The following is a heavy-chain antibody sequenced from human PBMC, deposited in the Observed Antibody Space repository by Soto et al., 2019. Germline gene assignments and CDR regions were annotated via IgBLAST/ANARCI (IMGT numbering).Heavy chain of an antibody. CDR3: ARDGVSNENTYGFYY. J-gene: IGHJ4*02. D-gene: IGHD5-18*01. CDR1: GYSFTTYG. CDR2: ISGYNGNT. V-gene: IGHV1-18*01. Sequence: ASVKVSCKASGYSFTTYGITWVRQAPGQGLEWMGWISGYNGNTNYAQKFQGRVSMTIDTSTSTVYMELRGLRSDDTAVYYCARDGVSNENTYGFYYWGQGTLVTVSS.